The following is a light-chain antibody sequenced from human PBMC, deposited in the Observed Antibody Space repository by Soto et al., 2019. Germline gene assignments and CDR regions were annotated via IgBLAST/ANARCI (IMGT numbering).Light chain of an antibody. V-gene: IGLV2-11*01. CDR1: SSDVESYNL. CDR3: CSYAGSYTFYV. CDR2: DVS. J-gene: IGLJ1*01. Sequence: QSALTQPASVSGSPGQSITISCTGTSSDVESYNLVSWYQQHPGKAPKVMFYDVSKRPSGVPDRFSGSKSGNTASLTLSGLQAEDEADYYCCSYAGSYTFYVFGTGTKLTVL.